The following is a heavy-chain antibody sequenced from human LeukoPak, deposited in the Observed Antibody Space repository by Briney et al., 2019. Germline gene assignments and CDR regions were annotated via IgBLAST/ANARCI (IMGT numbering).Heavy chain of an antibody. CDR1: GGSISSGSYD. D-gene: IGHD3-10*01. J-gene: IGHJ5*02. Sequence: SETLSLTCAVSGGSISSGSYDWSWLRQPAGKGLEWIVRIYTSGSTNYNPSLKSRVTISVDTSKNQFSLKLSSVTAADTAVYYCARESTGFGEFVWFDPWGQGTLVTVSS. CDR3: ARESTGFGEFVWFDP. CDR2: IYTSGST. V-gene: IGHV4-61*02.